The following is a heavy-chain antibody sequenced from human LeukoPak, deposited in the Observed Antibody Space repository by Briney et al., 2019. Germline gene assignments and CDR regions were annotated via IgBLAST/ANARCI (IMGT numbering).Heavy chain of an antibody. CDR1: GFTFSNYN. Sequence: GGSLRLSCAASGFTFSNYNMNWVRQAPGKGLEWVSSISTSSNYRYYADSVKGRFTISRDNSKNTLYLQMNSLRAEDTAVYYCARARKSGGITMIRGVKDRGWFDPWGQGTLVTVSS. D-gene: IGHD3-10*01. J-gene: IGHJ5*02. CDR3: ARARKSGGITMIRGVKDRGWFDP. V-gene: IGHV3-21*01. CDR2: ISTSSNYR.